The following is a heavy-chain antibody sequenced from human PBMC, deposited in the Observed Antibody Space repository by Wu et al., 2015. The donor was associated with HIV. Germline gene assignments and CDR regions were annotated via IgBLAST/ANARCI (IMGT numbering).Heavy chain of an antibody. CDR3: ARGRYSGYDSPXVYYYYMDV. CDR1: GDGFTSYA. Sequence: QVHLVQFGGEVKKPGSSVKVTCKASGDGFTSYAVSWVRQAPGQGLEWMGGIVPVYNIPNYAEKFQDRVTITADRSTSTAYMELSSLRSADTAIYYCARGRYSGYDSPXVYYYYMDVWGLGTTVIVSS. CDR2: IVPVYNIP. V-gene: IGHV1-69*14. D-gene: IGHD5-12*01. J-gene: IGHJ6*03.